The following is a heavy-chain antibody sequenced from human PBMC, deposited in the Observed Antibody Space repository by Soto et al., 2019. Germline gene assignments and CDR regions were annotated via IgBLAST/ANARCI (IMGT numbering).Heavy chain of an antibody. CDR3: ARRRYYDSSGFEGGGMDV. D-gene: IGHD3-22*01. Sequence: QLQLQESGPGLVKPSETLSLTCTVSGGSISSSSYYWGWIRQPPGKGLEWIGSIYYSGSTYYNPSVNNRVTIYADTPKNQFSLKMSSVTAAYTAVYYCARRRYYDSSGFEGGGMDVWGQGNTVTVSS. J-gene: IGHJ6*02. CDR2: IYYSGST. V-gene: IGHV4-39*01. CDR1: GGSISSSSYY.